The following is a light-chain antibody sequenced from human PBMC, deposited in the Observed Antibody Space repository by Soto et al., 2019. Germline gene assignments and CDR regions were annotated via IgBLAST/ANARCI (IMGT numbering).Light chain of an antibody. CDR1: SSDVGGYNY. Sequence: QSALTQPASVSWSPGQSITISCTGTSSDVGGYNYVSWYQQHPGIAPKLLIYGVTNRPSGVSPRFSGSKSGNTASLTISGLQAEDEADYHCSSYTSASTLLYLFGTGTKVTVL. CDR2: GVT. V-gene: IGLV2-14*01. J-gene: IGLJ1*01. CDR3: SSYTSASTLLYL.